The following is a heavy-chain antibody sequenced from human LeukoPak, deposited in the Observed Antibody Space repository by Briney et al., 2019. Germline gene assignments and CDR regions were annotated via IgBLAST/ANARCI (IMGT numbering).Heavy chain of an antibody. D-gene: IGHD2-2*01. J-gene: IGHJ4*02. Sequence: SETLSLTCAVSGGSISSFYWNWIRQPPGKGLEWIGYIYYSGSANYNPSLESRVTISVDTSKNQFSLKLSSVTAADTAVYYRAGRCSSTSCYDQIAAAVHFDYWGQGTLVTVSS. CDR2: IYYSGSA. V-gene: IGHV4-59*12. CDR1: GGSISSFY. CDR3: AGRCSSTSCYDQIAAAVHFDY.